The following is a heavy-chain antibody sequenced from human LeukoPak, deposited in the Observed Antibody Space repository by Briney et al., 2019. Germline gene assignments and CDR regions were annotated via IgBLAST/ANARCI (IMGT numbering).Heavy chain of an antibody. CDR3: VRDLMTTQTWDFDY. CDR2: INPNSGAT. V-gene: IGHV1-2*02. J-gene: IGHJ4*02. CDR1: GYTFTSYY. D-gene: IGHD3-16*01. Sequence: ASVKVSCKASGYTFTSYYMHWVRQAPGQGLEWMAWINPNSGATNYALRFQGRVTVTRDTSISIAYMELSSLESDDTAMYYCVRDLMTTQTWDFDYWGQGTLVSVSS.